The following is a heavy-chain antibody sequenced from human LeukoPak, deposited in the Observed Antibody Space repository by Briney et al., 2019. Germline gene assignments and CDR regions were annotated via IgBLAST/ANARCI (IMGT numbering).Heavy chain of an antibody. J-gene: IGHJ4*02. CDR2: ISYDGSNK. D-gene: IGHD6-13*01. V-gene: IGHV3-30-3*01. Sequence: HAGGSLRLPCAASGFTFSSYAMHWVRQAPGKGLEWVAVISYDGSNKYYADSVKGRFTISRDNSKNTLYLQMNSLRAEDTAVYYCARDLRWQSRDERFDYWGQGTLVTVSS. CDR3: ARDLRWQSRDERFDY. CDR1: GFTFSSYA.